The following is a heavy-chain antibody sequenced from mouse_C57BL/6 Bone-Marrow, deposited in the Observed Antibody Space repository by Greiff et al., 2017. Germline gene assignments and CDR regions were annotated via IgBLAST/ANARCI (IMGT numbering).Heavy chain of an antibody. D-gene: IGHD1-1*01. CDR2: IDPENGDT. V-gene: IGHV14-4*01. CDR3: TTRDYYGSRDAMAY. Sequence: VQLQQSGAELVRPGASVKLSCTASGFNIKDAYMHWVKQRPEQGLEWIGWIDPENGDTEYASKFQGKATITADTSSNTAYLQLSSLTSEDTAVYYFTTRDYYGSRDAMAYWGQGTSVTVSS. J-gene: IGHJ4*01. CDR1: GFNIKDAY.